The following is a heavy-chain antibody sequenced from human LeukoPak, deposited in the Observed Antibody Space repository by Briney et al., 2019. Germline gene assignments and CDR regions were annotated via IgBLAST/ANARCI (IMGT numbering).Heavy chain of an antibody. CDR2: IYPGDSDT. D-gene: IGHD3-22*01. J-gene: IGHJ5*02. Sequence: GESLKISCKGSGYSFTSYWIGWVRQMPGKGLEWMGIIYPGDSDTRYSPSFQGQVTISADKSISTAYLQWSSLKASDTAMYYCARVSGSSGYYYLDWFDPWGQGTLVTVSS. CDR3: ARVSGSSGYYYLDWFDP. V-gene: IGHV5-51*01. CDR1: GYSFTSYW.